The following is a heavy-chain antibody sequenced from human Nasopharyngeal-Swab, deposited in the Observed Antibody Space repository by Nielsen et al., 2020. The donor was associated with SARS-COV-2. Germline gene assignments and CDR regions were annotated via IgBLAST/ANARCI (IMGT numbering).Heavy chain of an antibody. Sequence: GSLRLSCAVYGGSFSGYYWSWIRQPPGKGLEWIGEINHSGSTNYNPSLKSRVTISVDTSKNQFSLKLSSVTAADTAVYYCARGWLRDAFDIWGQGTMVTVSS. CDR1: GGSFSGYY. CDR3: ARGWLRDAFDI. V-gene: IGHV4-34*01. J-gene: IGHJ3*02. CDR2: INHSGST. D-gene: IGHD5-12*01.